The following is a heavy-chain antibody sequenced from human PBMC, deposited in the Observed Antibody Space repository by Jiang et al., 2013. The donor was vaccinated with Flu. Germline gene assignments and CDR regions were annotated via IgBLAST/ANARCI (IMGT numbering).Heavy chain of an antibody. CDR2: TYYRSQWFN. J-gene: IGHJ4*02. CDR1: GDSVSGHNVG. V-gene: IGHV6-1*01. D-gene: IGHD6-19*01. CDR3: ARAMTVSGTFDD. Sequence: QTLSLTCAISGDSVSGHNVGWHWLRQSPSRGLEWLGRTYYRSQWFNDYPESVQSRITINPDTSKNQFSLQLNSVTPEDTAVYYCARAMTVSGTFDDWGQGTLVTVSS.